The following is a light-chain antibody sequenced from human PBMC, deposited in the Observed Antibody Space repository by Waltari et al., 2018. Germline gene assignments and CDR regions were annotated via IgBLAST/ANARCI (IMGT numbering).Light chain of an antibody. CDR2: DAF. J-gene: IGKJ1*01. CDR3: QQRSNWTLT. CDR1: QSVSNY. Sequence: EMLLTQSPANHSLSPSERTTLSRRASQSVSNYLAWYQQKPGHAPRLLIYDAFNMATGITARFSGSGSGTDFTITISSLEPEDFAVYYCQQRSNWTLTFGQGTKVEIK. V-gene: IGKV3-11*01.